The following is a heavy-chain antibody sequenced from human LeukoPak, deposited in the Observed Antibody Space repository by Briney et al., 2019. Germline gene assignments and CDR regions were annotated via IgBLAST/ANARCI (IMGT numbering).Heavy chain of an antibody. V-gene: IGHV3-21*01. CDR1: GFPFCAYS. Sequence: GGSLRLSCAASGFPFCAYSMNWVRQAPGKGLEWVSSISGSSSYMFYADSVKGRFTISRDNAKNSLYLQMNSLRAEDTAVYYCAKAYYDSSGYSYYFDYWGQGTLVTVSS. D-gene: IGHD3-22*01. J-gene: IGHJ4*02. CDR3: AKAYYDSSGYSYYFDY. CDR2: ISGSSSYM.